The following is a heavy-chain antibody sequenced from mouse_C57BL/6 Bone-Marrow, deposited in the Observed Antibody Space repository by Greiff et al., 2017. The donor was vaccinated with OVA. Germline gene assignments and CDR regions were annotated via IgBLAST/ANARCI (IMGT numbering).Heavy chain of an antibody. V-gene: IGHV1-26*01. CDR1: GYTFTDYY. CDR3: ARQLRLQAWFAY. CDR2: INPNNGGT. D-gene: IGHD3-2*02. J-gene: IGHJ3*01. Sequence: EVQLQQSGPELVKPGASVKISCKASGYTFTDYYMNWVKQSHGKSLEWIGDINPNNGGTSYNQKFKGKATLTVDKSSSTAYMELRSLTSEDSAVYYCARQLRLQAWFAYWGKGTLVTVSA.